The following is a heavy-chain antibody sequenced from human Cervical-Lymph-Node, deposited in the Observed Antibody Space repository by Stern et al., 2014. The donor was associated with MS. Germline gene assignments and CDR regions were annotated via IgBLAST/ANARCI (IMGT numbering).Heavy chain of an antibody. D-gene: IGHD1-26*01. CDR3: ARGELKEGLVRGMDV. J-gene: IGHJ6*02. V-gene: IGHV1-69*01. CDR1: GGSFSSYA. Sequence: VQLVESAAEVKKPGSSVKVSCKGSGGSFSSYAISWVRQAPGQGLEWMGGIIPIFGTAKCAQKFQGRVTITADESTSTAYMELSSLRSEDTAVYYCARGELKEGLVRGMDVWGQGTTVTVSS. CDR2: IIPIFGTA.